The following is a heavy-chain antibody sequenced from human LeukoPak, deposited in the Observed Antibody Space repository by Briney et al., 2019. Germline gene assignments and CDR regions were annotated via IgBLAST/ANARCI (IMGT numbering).Heavy chain of an antibody. CDR1: GFTFSSYG. CDR2: IRYDGSIK. V-gene: IGHV3-30*02. D-gene: IGHD6-19*01. CDR3: TNERHSYGWLFDY. Sequence: PGGSLRLSCAASGFTFSSYGMHWVRQAPGKGLEWVAFIRYDGSIKYYADSVKGRFTISRDNSKNTLYLQMNSLRVDDTAVYYCTNERHSYGWLFDYWGQGTLVTVSS. J-gene: IGHJ4*02.